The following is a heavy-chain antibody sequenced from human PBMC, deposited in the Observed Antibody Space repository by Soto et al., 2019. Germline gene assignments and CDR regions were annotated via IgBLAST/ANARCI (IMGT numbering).Heavy chain of an antibody. D-gene: IGHD4-4*01. CDR3: ARDLTTVSSYYYYGMDV. V-gene: IGHV3-11*06. Sequence: QVQLVESGGGLVKPGGSLRLSCAASGFTFSDYYMSWIRQAPGKGLEWVSYISSSSSYTNYADSVKGRFTISRDNAKNSLYLQLNSLRAEGTSVYYCARDLTTVSSYYYYGMDVWGQGTTVTVSS. J-gene: IGHJ6*02. CDR1: GFTFSDYY. CDR2: ISSSSSYT.